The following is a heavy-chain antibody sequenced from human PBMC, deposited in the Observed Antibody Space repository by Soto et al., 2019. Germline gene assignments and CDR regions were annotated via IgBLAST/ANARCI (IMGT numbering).Heavy chain of an antibody. CDR1: GYTFTSYG. CDR2: ISAYNGNT. CDR3: AREARFLEWLLYDY. J-gene: IGHJ4*02. V-gene: IGHV1-18*01. D-gene: IGHD3-3*01. Sequence: VSCKASGYTFTSYGSSFVLQAPGQGLEWMGWISAYNGNTNYAQKLQGRVTMTTDTYTSTDYMELRSLKYDDTAVYYCAREARFLEWLLYDYCGQGTLVTVSS.